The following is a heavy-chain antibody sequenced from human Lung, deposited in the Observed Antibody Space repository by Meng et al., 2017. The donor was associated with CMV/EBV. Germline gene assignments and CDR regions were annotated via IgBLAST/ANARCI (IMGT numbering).Heavy chain of an antibody. CDR1: GESFTGYY. CDR3: ARGDNHDVWGGKIWLDY. J-gene: IGHJ4*02. Sequence: LXCAVRGESFTGYYSSWIRQPPGNGLEWIGDIRYSGSVHYNPSHRSRITTTLATSRIHFALKLNSVTAADTTVYYYARGDNHDVWGGKIWLDYWGQGXLVTVSS. V-gene: IGHV4-34*01. D-gene: IGHD3-3*01. CDR2: IRYSGSV.